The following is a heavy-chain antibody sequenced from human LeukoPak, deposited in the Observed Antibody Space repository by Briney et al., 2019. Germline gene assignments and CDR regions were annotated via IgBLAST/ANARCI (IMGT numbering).Heavy chain of an antibody. V-gene: IGHV4-31*03. CDR1: RGSISSGGYY. Sequence: SETLSLTCTVSRGSISSGGYYWSWIRQHPGKGLEWIGYIYYSGSTYYNPSLKSRVTISVDTSKNQFSLKLSSVTAADTAVYYCARESLDSSGYYYPFDYWGQGTLVTVSS. D-gene: IGHD3-22*01. J-gene: IGHJ4*02. CDR2: IYYSGST. CDR3: ARESLDSSGYYYPFDY.